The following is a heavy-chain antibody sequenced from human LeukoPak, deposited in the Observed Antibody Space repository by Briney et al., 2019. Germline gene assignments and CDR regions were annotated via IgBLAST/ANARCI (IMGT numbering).Heavy chain of an antibody. CDR1: GFTFSSYG. J-gene: IGHJ5*02. CDR3: AKDRGSAGHWFDP. Sequence: PGGSLRLSCAASGFTFSSYGMYWVRQAPGKGLEWVAFIRYDGSNKYYADSVKGRFTISRDNSKNTLYLQMNSLRAEDTAVYYCAKDRGSAGHWFDPWGQGTLVTVSS. CDR2: IRYDGSNK. V-gene: IGHV3-30*02.